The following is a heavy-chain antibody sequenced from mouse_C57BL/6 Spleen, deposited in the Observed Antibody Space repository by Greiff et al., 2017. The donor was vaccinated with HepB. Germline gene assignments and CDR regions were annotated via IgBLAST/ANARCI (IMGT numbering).Heavy chain of an antibody. Sequence: QVQLQQSGAELVRPGASVTLSCKASGYTFTDYEMHWVKQTPVHGLEWIGAIDPETGGTAYNQKFKGKAILTADKSSSTAYMELRSLTSEDSAVYYCTRWRVLRSYFDYWGQGTTLTVSS. V-gene: IGHV1-15*01. D-gene: IGHD1-1*01. J-gene: IGHJ2*01. CDR1: GYTFTDYE. CDR2: IDPETGGT. CDR3: TRWRVLRSYFDY.